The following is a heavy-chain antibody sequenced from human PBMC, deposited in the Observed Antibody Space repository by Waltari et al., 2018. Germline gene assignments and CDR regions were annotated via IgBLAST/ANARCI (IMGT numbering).Heavy chain of an antibody. V-gene: IGHV3-30*18. CDR2: ISYDGSNK. CDR3: AKDGTGTSVLDY. Sequence: QVQLVESGGGVVQPGRSLRLSCAASGFTFSSYGMHWFLQAPGKGLEWVAVISYDGSNKYYADSVKGRFTISRDNSKNTLYLQMNSLRAEDTAVYYCAKDGTGTSVLDYWGQGTLVTVSS. D-gene: IGHD1-7*01. J-gene: IGHJ4*02. CDR1: GFTFSSYG.